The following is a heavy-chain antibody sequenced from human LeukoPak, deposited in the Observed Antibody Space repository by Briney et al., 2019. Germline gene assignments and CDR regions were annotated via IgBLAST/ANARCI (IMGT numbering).Heavy chain of an antibody. CDR3: ARDSGEDFWSGYHYFDY. CDR1: GYTFTSYG. CDR2: ISAYNGNT. V-gene: IGHV1-18*01. J-gene: IGHJ4*02. D-gene: IGHD3-3*01. Sequence: ASVKVSCKASGYTFTSYGISWVRPAPGQGLEWMGWISAYNGNTNYAQKLQGRVTMTTDTSTSTAYMELRSLRSDDTAVYYCARDSGEDFWSGYHYFDYWGQGTLVTVSS.